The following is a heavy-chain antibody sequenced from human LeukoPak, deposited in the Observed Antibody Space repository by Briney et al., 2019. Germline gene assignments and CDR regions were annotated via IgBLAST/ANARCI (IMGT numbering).Heavy chain of an antibody. CDR3: AAESYYYGGNSSLLGY. CDR1: GFTFTSSA. V-gene: IGHV1-58*02. D-gene: IGHD4-23*01. CDR2: IVVSSGNT. Sequence: SVKVSCKASGFTFTSSAMQWVRQARGQRLEWIGWIVVSSGNTNYAQKFQERVTITRDMSTSTAYMELSSLRSEDTAVYYCAAESYYYGGNSSLLGYWGQGTLVTVSS. J-gene: IGHJ4*02.